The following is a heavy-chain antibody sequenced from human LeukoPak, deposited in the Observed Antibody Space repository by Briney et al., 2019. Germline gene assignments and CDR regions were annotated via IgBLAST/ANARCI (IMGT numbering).Heavy chain of an antibody. CDR3: ARGRPHGNDY. J-gene: IGHJ4*02. V-gene: IGHV3-30-3*01. CDR2: ISYDGSNK. Sequence: GGSLRLSCAASGFTFSSYAMHWVRQAPGKGLEWVAVISYDGSNKYYADSVKGRFTISRDNSKNTLYLQMNSLRAEDTAVYYCARGRPHGNDYWGQGTLVTVSS. D-gene: IGHD4-23*01. CDR1: GFTFSSYA.